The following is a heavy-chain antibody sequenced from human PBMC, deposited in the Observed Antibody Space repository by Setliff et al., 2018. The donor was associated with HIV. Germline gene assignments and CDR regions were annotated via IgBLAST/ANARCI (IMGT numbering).Heavy chain of an antibody. J-gene: IGHJ4*02. V-gene: IGHV1-2*06. CDR1: GYTFTDNY. CDR3: ARGQGPVDY. CDR2: INPNSGGT. Sequence: ASVKVSCKASGYTFTDNYMHWVRQAPGQGLEWMGRINPNSGGTNYAQKFQGRVTLTSDASISTAYMELSGLRSDDTAVYYCARGQGPVDYWGQGTLVTVS.